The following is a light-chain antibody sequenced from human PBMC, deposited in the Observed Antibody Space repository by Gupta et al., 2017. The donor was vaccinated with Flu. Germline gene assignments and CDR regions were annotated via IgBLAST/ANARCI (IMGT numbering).Light chain of an antibody. CDR1: QSIISE. CDR2: AAT. Sequence: DMQMTQSTSSLSASVGDRVTITCRASQSIISELNWYQQKPGKAPKLLIYAATSLQSGVTSSCSGSGSGTDFTLTISSLQAEDVASYYWQHSYSTPTFGQGTKVEIK. CDR3: QHSYSTPT. J-gene: IGKJ1*01. V-gene: IGKV1-39*01.